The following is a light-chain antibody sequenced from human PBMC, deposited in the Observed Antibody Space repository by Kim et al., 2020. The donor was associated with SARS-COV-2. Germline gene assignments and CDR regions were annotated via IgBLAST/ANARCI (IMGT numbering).Light chain of an antibody. CDR2: GAS. CDR3: QHYDNWPYT. Sequence: SLSPGESATRSCSASQSISNNLAWFQQQPGQAPRLLMYGASTRATGVPARFSGSGSGTEFTLTINSLQSEDFAVYYCQHYDNWPYTFGQGTKLEI. J-gene: IGKJ2*01. V-gene: IGKV3-15*01. CDR1: QSISNN.